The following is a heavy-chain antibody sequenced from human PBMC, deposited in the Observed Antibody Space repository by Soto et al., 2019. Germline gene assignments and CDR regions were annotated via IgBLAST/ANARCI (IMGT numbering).Heavy chain of an antibody. V-gene: IGHV4-34*01. CDR2: INHTGST. J-gene: IGHJ4*02. CDR1: GDSFSGYY. CDR3: ARGPVRIQLWQFDY. D-gene: IGHD5-18*01. Sequence: PSETLSLTCAFYGDSFSGYYWSLLRQPPGKGLEWIGEINHTGSTNYNPSLKSRVTISVDTSKNQFSLKLTSVTAADTFVFYCARGPVRIQLWQFDYWSQVTLVTVSS.